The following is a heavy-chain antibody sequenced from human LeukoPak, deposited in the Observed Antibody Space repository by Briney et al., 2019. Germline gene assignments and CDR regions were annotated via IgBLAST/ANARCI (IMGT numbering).Heavy chain of an antibody. CDR3: AEAQGSFDY. Sequence: GGSLRLSCAASGFTFSSYAMSWVRQAPGKGLEWVPAISGSGGSTYYADSVKGRFTISRDSSKNTLYLQMNSLRAEDTAVYYCAEAQGSFDYWGQGTLVTVSS. CDR1: GFTFSSYA. J-gene: IGHJ4*02. CDR2: ISGSGGST. V-gene: IGHV3-23*01. D-gene: IGHD2-15*01.